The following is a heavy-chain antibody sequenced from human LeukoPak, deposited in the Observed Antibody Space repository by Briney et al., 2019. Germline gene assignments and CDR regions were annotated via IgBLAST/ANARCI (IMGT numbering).Heavy chain of an antibody. CDR3: ARDWESSSGYFD. CDR2: ISYSGST. D-gene: IGHD3-22*01. V-gene: IGHV4-59*12. J-gene: IGHJ4*02. CDR1: GGSIRSYY. Sequence: SETLSLTCTVSGGSIRSYYWGWIRQPPGEGLEWMGYISYSGSTNYNPSLKSRVTISLDTSKNQFSLRLRSVTPEDTAVYYCARDWESSSGYFDWGQGTLVTVSS.